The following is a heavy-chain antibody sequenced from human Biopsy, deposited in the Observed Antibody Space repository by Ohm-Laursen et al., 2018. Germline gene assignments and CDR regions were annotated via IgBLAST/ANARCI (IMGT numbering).Heavy chain of an antibody. J-gene: IGHJ5*02. CDR3: ARDRDRRGWFDP. V-gene: IGHV4-4*07. Sequence: SETLSLTCPVSGGSLSSYSWSWIRQPAGKGLEWIGQIYTSGITNYNPSLKSRVTMPVDTSKNKFSLRVSSVTAADTAVYYCARDRDRRGWFDPWGQGTLVTVSS. CDR2: IYTSGIT. D-gene: IGHD1-14*01. CDR1: GGSLSSYS.